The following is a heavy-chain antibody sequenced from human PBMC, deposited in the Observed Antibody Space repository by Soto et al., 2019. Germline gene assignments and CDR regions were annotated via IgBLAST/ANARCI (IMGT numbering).Heavy chain of an antibody. Sequence: PGGSLRLSCAASGFTFSDYYMSWIRQAPGKGLEWVSYISSSSSYTNYADSVKGRFTISRDNAKNSLYLQMNSLRAEDTAVYYCARERDGYNGAFDIWGQGTMVTVS. D-gene: IGHD5-12*01. V-gene: IGHV3-11*05. J-gene: IGHJ3*02. CDR3: ARERDGYNGAFDI. CDR1: GFTFSDYY. CDR2: ISSSSSYT.